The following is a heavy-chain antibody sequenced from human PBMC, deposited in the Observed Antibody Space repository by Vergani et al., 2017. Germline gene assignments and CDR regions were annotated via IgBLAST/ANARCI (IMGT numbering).Heavy chain of an antibody. D-gene: IGHD6-13*01. CDR3: AKDSQAGYYYYGMDV. V-gene: IGHV3-30*18. CDR2: ISDDGINK. J-gene: IGHJ6*02. CDR1: GFTFSSYG. Sequence: VQLVESGGGVVQPGRSLRLSCAASGFTFSSYGMHWVRQAPGKGLEWVAVISDDGINKYYADSVKGRFTISRANSKNTLYLQMNSLRAEDTAVYYCAKDSQAGYYYYGMDVWGQGTTVTVSS.